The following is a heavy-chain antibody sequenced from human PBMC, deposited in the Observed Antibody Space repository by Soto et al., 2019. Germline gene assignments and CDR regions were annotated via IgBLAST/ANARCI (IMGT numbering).Heavy chain of an antibody. CDR1: GFTFSSYA. V-gene: IGHV3-30-3*01. J-gene: IGHJ4*02. D-gene: IGHD1-1*01. CDR2: ISYDGSNK. Sequence: GGSLRLSCAASGFTFSSYAMHWVRQAPGKGLEWVAVISYDGSNKYYADSVKGRFTISRDNSKNTLYLQMNSLRAEDTAVYYCARSDEVPGFDYWGQGTLVTVLL. CDR3: ARSDEVPGFDY.